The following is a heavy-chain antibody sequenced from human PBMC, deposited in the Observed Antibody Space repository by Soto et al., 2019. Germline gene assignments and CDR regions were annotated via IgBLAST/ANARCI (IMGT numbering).Heavy chain of an antibody. CDR1: GHSFTSYW. CDR2: IDPSDSYT. V-gene: IGHV5-10-1*01. D-gene: IGHD6-13*01. CDR3: ARLRSSPYYYYYGMDV. J-gene: IGHJ6*02. Sequence: SGKGSGHSFTSYWISWVRQMPGKVLEWMGRIDPSDSYTNYSPSFQGHVTISADKSISTAYLQWSSLKASDTAMYYCARLRSSPYYYYYGMDVWGQGTTVTVSS.